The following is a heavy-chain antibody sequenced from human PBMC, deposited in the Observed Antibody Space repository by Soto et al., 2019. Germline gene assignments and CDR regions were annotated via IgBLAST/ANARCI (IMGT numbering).Heavy chain of an antibody. V-gene: IGHV3-23*01. Sequence: EVQLLDSGGGLVQPGGSLRLSCAASGFTFSSYAMNWVRQTPGKGLEWVSTISSSGGSTNYADSVKGRFTISRDNSKNSLYMQMNSLRADDTAVYYYAKGHLFVGVSIFDMDAWGQGTTVTVSS. D-gene: IGHD1-26*01. CDR1: GFTFSSYA. CDR3: AKGHLFVGVSIFDMDA. CDR2: ISSSGGST. J-gene: IGHJ6*02.